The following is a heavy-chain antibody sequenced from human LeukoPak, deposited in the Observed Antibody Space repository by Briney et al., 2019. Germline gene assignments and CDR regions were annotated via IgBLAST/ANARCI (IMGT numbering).Heavy chain of an antibody. CDR2: ISGSGGST. V-gene: IGHV3-23*01. D-gene: IGHD3-22*01. J-gene: IGHJ4*02. Sequence: GGSLRLXCAASGFTFSSYAMSWGRQAPGKELEWVSAISGSGGSTYYADSVKGRFTISRDNSKNTLYLQMNSLRAEDTAVYYCAKAMIVVVIQGGLDYWGQGTLVTVSS. CDR1: GFTFSSYA. CDR3: AKAMIVVVIQGGLDY.